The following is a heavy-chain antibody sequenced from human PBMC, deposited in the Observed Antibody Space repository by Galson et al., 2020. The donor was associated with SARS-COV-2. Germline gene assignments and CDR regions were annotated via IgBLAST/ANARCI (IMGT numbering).Heavy chain of an antibody. D-gene: IGHD5-12*01. CDR1: GFTFSSYA. CDR2: ISGSGGST. J-gene: IGHJ6*02. CDR3: AKADTVNGYSGYASFSYGMDV. Sequence: GGSLRLSCAASGFTFSSYAMSWVRQAPGKGLEWVSAISGSGGSTYYADSVKGRFTISRDNSKNTLYLQMNSLRAEDTAVYYCAKADTVNGYSGYASFSYGMDVWGQGTTVTVSS. V-gene: IGHV3-23*01.